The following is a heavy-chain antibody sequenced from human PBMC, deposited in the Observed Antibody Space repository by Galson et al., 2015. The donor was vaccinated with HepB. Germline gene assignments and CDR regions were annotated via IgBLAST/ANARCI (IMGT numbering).Heavy chain of an antibody. V-gene: IGHV5-51*03. CDR2: IYPGDSDT. CDR1: GYSFTSYW. J-gene: IGHJ6*03. D-gene: IGHD4-17*01. Sequence: QSGADVKKPGESLKISCTGSGYSFTSYWIGWVRHIPGKVLEWMGIIYPGDSDTRYTPSFQGQVAISADKSISTAYLQWSSLKASDTDMYYCARNKLGLPGTTGYYYYMDVWGKGTTVTVSS. CDR3: ARNKLGLPGTTGYYYYMDV.